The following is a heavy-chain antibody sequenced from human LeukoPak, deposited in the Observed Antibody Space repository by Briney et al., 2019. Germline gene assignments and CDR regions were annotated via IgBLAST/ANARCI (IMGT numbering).Heavy chain of an antibody. Sequence: GESLRLSCAASGFTLSSYWMHWVGQAPGKGLVWVSRINSDRSTTNYADSVQGRFSISRDNAKNTLYLQMNSLRAEDTAVYYCARGSSGYSTTWGQGTLVTVSS. CDR1: GFTLSSYW. CDR2: INSDRSTT. V-gene: IGHV3-74*01. J-gene: IGHJ5*02. D-gene: IGHD6-13*01. CDR3: ARGSSGYSTT.